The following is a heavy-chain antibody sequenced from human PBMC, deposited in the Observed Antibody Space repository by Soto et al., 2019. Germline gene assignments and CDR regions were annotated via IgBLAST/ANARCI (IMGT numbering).Heavy chain of an antibody. CDR2: ISYDGSNK. D-gene: IGHD6-25*01. CDR1: GFTFSSYG. CDR3: ANDGVISGTPLQSSPKSYFQH. J-gene: IGHJ1*01. V-gene: IGHV3-30*18. Sequence: GGSLRLSCAASGFTFSSYGMHWVRQAPGKGLEWVAVISYDGSNKYYADSVKGRFTISRDNSKNTLYLQMNSLRAEDTAVYYCANDGVISGTPLQSSPKSYFQHWGQGTLVTVSS.